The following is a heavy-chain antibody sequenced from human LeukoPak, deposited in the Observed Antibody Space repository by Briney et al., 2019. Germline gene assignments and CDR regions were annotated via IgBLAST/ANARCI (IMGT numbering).Heavy chain of an antibody. CDR2: ISATGSTT. CDR1: GFTFSTYA. Sequence: GGSLRLSCAASGFTFSTYAMTWVRQAPGKGLESVSLISATGSTTYYADSVKGRFTISRDNSKNTLYLQMNSLRAEDTAVYYCAKAARGYFDYWGQGTLVTVSS. CDR3: AKAARGYFDY. J-gene: IGHJ4*02. V-gene: IGHV3-23*01.